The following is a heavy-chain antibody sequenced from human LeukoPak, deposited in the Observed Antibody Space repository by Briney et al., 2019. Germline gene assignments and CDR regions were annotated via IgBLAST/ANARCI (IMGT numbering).Heavy chain of an antibody. D-gene: IGHD2-15*01. CDR3: ARGRKDCSAGNCYSDY. CDR1: GFTFGNYW. Sequence: GGSLRLSCAASGFTFGNYWMNWVRQAPGKGLQWVANIQEAGSEKYYVDSVKGRFTISRDNAKNSLYLQMNSLRAEDTAVYYCARGRKDCSAGNCYSDYWGQGTLVTVSS. J-gene: IGHJ4*02. CDR2: IQEAGSEK. V-gene: IGHV3-7*01.